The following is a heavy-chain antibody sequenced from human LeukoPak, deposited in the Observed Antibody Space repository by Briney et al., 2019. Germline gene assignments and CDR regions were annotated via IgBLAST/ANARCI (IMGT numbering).Heavy chain of an antibody. D-gene: IGHD3-16*01. Sequence: SETLSLTCTVSGGSVSSGSYYWSWIRQPPGKGLEWIGYIYYSGSTNYNPSLKSRVTISVDTSKNQFSLKLSSVTAADTAVYCCARDWGGSLGYWGQGTLVTVSS. V-gene: IGHV4-61*01. J-gene: IGHJ4*02. CDR1: GGSVSSGSYY. CDR3: ARDWGGSLGY. CDR2: IYYSGST.